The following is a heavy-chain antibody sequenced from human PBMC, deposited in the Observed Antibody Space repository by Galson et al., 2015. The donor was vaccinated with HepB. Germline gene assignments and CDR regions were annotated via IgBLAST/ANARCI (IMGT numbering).Heavy chain of an antibody. CDR1: GYTFTSYY. Sequence: SVKVSCKASGYTFTSYYMHWVRQAPGQGLEWMGIINPSGGSTSYAQKFQGRVTMTRDTSISTAYMELSRLRSDDTAVYYCATTIRYYYDSSGPDAFDIWGQGTMVTVSS. D-gene: IGHD3-22*01. V-gene: IGHV1-46*01. J-gene: IGHJ3*02. CDR3: ATTIRYYYDSSGPDAFDI. CDR2: INPSGGST.